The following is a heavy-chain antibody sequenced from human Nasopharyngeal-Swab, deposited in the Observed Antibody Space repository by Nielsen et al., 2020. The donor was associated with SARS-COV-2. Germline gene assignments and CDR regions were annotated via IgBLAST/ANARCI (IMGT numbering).Heavy chain of an antibody. CDR2: INPNSGGT. D-gene: IGHD3-10*01. Sequence: ASVKVSCKASGYTFTGYYMHWVRQAPGQGLEWMGRINPNSGGTNYAQKFQGRVTITADESTSTAYMELSSLRSEDTAVYYCARGAPRLWFGEFYYWGQGTLVTVSS. CDR1: GYTFTGYY. J-gene: IGHJ4*02. V-gene: IGHV1-2*06. CDR3: ARGAPRLWFGEFYY.